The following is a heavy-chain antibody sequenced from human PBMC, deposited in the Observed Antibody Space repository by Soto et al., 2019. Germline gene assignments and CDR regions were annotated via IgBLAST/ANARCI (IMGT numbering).Heavy chain of an antibody. V-gene: IGHV4-30-4*01. J-gene: IGHJ4*02. CDR2: IYSSGST. CDR3: ARDRSNSPDYFDY. D-gene: IGHD1-1*01. Sequence: SETLSLTCTVSGGSISSDDYYWSWIRQPPGEGLEWIGYIYSSGSTSYNPSLKSRLTISIDTSRNQFSLTLTSVSAADTAVYYCARDRSNSPDYFDYWGQGTLVTVSS. CDR1: GGSISSDDYY.